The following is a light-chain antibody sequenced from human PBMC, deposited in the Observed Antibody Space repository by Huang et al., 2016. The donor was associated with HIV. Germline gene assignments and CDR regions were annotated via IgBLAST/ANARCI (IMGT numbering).Light chain of an antibody. CDR3: QQYNNWPPYT. J-gene: IGKJ2*01. Sequence: EIVMTQSPATLSVSPGDRGTLFSRASQSVSSNLAWYQQKPGQAPRLLRYGASARAAGFPARFRCSGSGTEYTLTISSLQSEDFAIYYCQQYNNWPPYTFGQGTKVEIK. CDR2: GAS. V-gene: IGKV3-15*01. CDR1: QSVSSN.